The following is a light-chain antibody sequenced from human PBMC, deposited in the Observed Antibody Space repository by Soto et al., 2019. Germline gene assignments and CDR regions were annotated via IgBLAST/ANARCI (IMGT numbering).Light chain of an antibody. CDR1: SSSIGTNY. J-gene: IGLJ1*01. V-gene: IGLV1-51*01. CDR3: GTWDSSLSVYV. Sequence: QSILTQPPSVSAAPGQMVTISCSGSSSSIGTNYVSWYQQVPGTAPKLLIYENNKRPSWSSDRISGSKSGTSATLGIAGLQTGDEAHYFCGTWDSSLSVYVFGTGTKVTVL. CDR2: ENN.